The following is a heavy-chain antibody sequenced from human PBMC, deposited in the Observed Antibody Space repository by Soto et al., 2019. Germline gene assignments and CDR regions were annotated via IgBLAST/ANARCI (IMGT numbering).Heavy chain of an antibody. CDR1: GFTFTTYW. V-gene: IGHV3-7*01. Sequence: EVQLVESGGGWVQPGGSLRLSCAASGFTFTTYWLSWVRQAPGKGLEWVANIKNDGTIKYYVDSMKGRFTISRDNAKNSLYLQMNSLRAEDTAVYFCARIGYRSSSLDYWGQGTLVTVSS. J-gene: IGHJ4*02. CDR2: IKNDGTIK. D-gene: IGHD5-12*01. CDR3: ARIGYRSSSLDY.